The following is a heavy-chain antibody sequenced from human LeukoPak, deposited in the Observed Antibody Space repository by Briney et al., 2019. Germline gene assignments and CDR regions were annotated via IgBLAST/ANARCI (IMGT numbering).Heavy chain of an antibody. CDR1: NGSLSEYY. J-gene: IGHJ5*02. Sequence: SETLSLTCAVYNGSLSEYYWSWIRQPPGKGLEWIGEINHSGSTTYNPSLQSRVTMSVDTSKNQFSLEVSSVTAADTAVYYCARGIIDPWGQGTLVTVSS. V-gene: IGHV4-34*01. CDR2: INHSGST. CDR3: ARGIIDP.